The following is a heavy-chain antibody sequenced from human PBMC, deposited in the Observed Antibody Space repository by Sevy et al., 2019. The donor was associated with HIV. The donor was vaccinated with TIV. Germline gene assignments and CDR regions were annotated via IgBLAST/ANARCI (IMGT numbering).Heavy chain of an antibody. V-gene: IGHV1-18*01. CDR2: ISAYNGNT. D-gene: IGHD2-2*01. CDR3: ARVDIVVVPAATDY. CDR1: GYTFTSYG. Sequence: ASVKVSCKASGYTFTSYGISWVRQAPGQGLEWMGWISAYNGNTNYAQKLQGRVTMTTDTSTSTAYMELRSLRSDDTAVYYCARVDIVVVPAATDYWGQGTLVTVSS. J-gene: IGHJ4*02.